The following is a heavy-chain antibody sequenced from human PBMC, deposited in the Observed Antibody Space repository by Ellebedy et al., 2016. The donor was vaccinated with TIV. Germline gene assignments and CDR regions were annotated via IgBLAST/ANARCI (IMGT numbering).Heavy chain of an antibody. J-gene: IGHJ6*02. CDR2: IDPSDSYT. V-gene: IGHV5-10-1*01. CDR1: GYSFTSYW. D-gene: IGHD6-13*01. Sequence: GESLKISCKGSGYSFTSYWISWVRQMPGKGLEWMGRIDPSDSYTNYSPSFQGHVTISADKSISTAYLQWSSLKASDTAMYYCARVSYSSSMWDYYYGMDVWGQGTTVTISS. CDR3: ARVSYSSSMWDYYYGMDV.